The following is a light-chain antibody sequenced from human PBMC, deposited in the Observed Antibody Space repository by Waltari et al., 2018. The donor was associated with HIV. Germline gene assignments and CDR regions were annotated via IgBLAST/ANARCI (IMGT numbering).Light chain of an antibody. J-gene: IGKJ5*01. CDR3: QQRSNWPPVT. CDR1: QSVGSK. CDR2: DAS. V-gene: IGKV3-15*01. Sequence: EVVMTQSPATLSVSPGERATLFCRASQSVGSKLAWYQQKPGQAPRLLIYDASTRATVIPARFSGTGSGTDFTLTISSLQSEDFAVYYCQQRSNWPPVTFGQGTRLEIK.